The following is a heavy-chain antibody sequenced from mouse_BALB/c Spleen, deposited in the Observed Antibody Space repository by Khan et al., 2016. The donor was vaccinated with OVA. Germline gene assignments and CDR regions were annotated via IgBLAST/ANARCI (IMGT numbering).Heavy chain of an antibody. V-gene: IGHV3-2*02. Sequence: EVKLLESGPRLVKPSQSLSLTCTVTGYSITRAYAWNSIRQFPGNKLEWMGYLNYRGSTNYNPALKSRISITRDTSKNQFFLQLNSVTTEDTATYYCARDGSRYNYAMDYWGQGTSVTVSS. CDR2: LNYRGST. D-gene: IGHD2-3*01. CDR3: ARDGSRYNYAMDY. CDR1: GYSITRAYA. J-gene: IGHJ4*01.